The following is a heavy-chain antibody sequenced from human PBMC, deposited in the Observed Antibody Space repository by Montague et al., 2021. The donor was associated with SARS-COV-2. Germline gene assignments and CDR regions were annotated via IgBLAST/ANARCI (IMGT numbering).Heavy chain of an antibody. J-gene: IGHJ6*02. CDR2: IYYSGST. D-gene: IGHD3-10*01. V-gene: IGHV4-39*01. CDR1: GGSISSSSYY. CDR3: ARLSNYYGSGSYYPHNYYYYGMDV. Sequence: SETLSLTCTVSGGSISSSSYYWGWIRQPPGKGLEWIGSIYYSGSTYYNESLESRVTISVDTSKNQFSLKLSSVTAADTVVYYCARLSNYYGSGSYYPHNYYYYGMDVWGQGTTVTVSS.